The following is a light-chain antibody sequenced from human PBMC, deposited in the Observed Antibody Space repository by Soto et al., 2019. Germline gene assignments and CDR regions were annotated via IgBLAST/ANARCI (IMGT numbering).Light chain of an antibody. CDR3: QQRSNWLYT. Sequence: EIVLTQSPATLSLSPGERATLSCRASQSVSSYLAWYRQTPGQAPRLLIYDASDRATGIPARFSGSGSGTDFTLTIISLEPEDFAVYYCQQRSNWLYTFGQGTKLEI. J-gene: IGKJ2*01. V-gene: IGKV3-11*01. CDR1: QSVSSY. CDR2: DAS.